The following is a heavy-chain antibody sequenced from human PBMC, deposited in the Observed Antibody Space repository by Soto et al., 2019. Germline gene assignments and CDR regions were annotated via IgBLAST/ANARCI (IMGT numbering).Heavy chain of an antibody. Sequence: QVQLVESGGGVVQPGRSLRLSCAVSGFTFSSYGMHWVRQAPGKGLEWVAVISYDGSNKYYADSVKGRFTISRDNSKNTLYLQMTSLRAEDTAVYYCAKDQRYYGSASTPRNNYYYFGMDVWGQGTTVTVSS. V-gene: IGHV3-30*18. D-gene: IGHD3-10*01. J-gene: IGHJ6*02. CDR3: AKDQRYYGSASTPRNNYYYFGMDV. CDR1: GFTFSSYG. CDR2: ISYDGSNK.